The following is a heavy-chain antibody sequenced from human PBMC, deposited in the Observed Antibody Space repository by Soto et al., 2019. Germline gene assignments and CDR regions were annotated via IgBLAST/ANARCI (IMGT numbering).Heavy chain of an antibody. J-gene: IGHJ2*01. D-gene: IGHD4-17*01. Sequence: QGQLQESGPGLVKPSQTLSLPCTVSGGFFSRGGYHGHGIRQHPEKGLVWIGYIFYSGTAYYNPTLHSRVSISVGPPRDQLSLKMTSVTAADTAIYYCARGYGDYGLEALWGRGTLVTVSS. CDR1: GGFFSRGGYH. V-gene: IGHV4-31*03. CDR3: ARGYGDYGLEAL. CDR2: IFYSGTA.